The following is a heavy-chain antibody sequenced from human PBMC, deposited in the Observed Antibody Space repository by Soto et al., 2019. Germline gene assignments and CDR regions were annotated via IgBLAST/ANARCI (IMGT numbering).Heavy chain of an antibody. J-gene: IGHJ1*01. Sequence: QVQLQESGPGLVKPSETLSLTCTVSGGSISSYYWSWIRQPPGKGLEWIGYIYYSGSTNYNPSLKSRVTISVDTSKNQFSLKLISVTAADTAVYYCARLSDDYGDPRGEYFQHWGQGTLVTVSS. V-gene: IGHV4-59*08. CDR1: GGSISSYY. CDR2: IYYSGST. CDR3: ARLSDDYGDPRGEYFQH. D-gene: IGHD4-17*01.